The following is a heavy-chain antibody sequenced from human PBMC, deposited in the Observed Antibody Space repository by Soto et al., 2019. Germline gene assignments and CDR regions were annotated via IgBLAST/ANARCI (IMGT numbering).Heavy chain of an antibody. V-gene: IGHV3-48*01. CDR2: ISSSSSTI. Sequence: EVQLVESGGGLVQPGGSLRLSCAASGFTFSSYSMNWVRQAPGKGLEWVSYISSSSSTIYYADSVKGRFTISRDNAKNSLYLQMNSLRAEDTAVYYCVRVLVVARQAGEPEGADYWGQGTLVTVSS. CDR3: VRVLVVARQAGEPEGADY. J-gene: IGHJ4*02. CDR1: GFTFSSYS. D-gene: IGHD5-12*01.